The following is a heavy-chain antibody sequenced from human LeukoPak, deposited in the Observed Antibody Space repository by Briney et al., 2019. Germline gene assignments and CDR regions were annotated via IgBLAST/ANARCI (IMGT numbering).Heavy chain of an antibody. D-gene: IGHD3-16*01. Sequence: SETLSLTCAVSGGSISSSNWWSWVRQPPGKGLEWIGSIYYSGSTYYNPSLKSRVTISVDTSKNQFSLKLSSVTAADTAVYYCARDLGLDYWGQGILVTVSS. CDR1: GGSISSSNW. CDR2: IYYSGST. V-gene: IGHV4-4*02. CDR3: ARDLGLDY. J-gene: IGHJ4*02.